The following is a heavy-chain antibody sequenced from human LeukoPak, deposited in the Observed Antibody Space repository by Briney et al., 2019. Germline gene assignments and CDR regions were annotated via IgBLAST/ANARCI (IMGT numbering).Heavy chain of an antibody. CDR2: INHSGST. CDR1: GGPFSGYY. CDR3: ARHRPSYYGSGRSTFIDY. J-gene: IGHJ4*02. Sequence: SETLSLTCAVYGGPFSGYYWSWIRQPPGKGLEWIGEINHSGSTNYNPSLKSRVTISVDTSKNQFSLKLSSVTAADTAVYYCARHRPSYYGSGRSTFIDYWGQGTLVTVSS. D-gene: IGHD3-10*01. V-gene: IGHV4-34*01.